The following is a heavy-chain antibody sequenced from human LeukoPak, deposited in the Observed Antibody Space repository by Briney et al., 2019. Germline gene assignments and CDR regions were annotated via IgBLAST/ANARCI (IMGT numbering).Heavy chain of an antibody. J-gene: IGHJ4*02. CDR3: ARVQGYSGYDYFDY. CDR1: GFTFSSYA. Sequence: GSLRLSCAASGFTFSSYAMHWVRQAPGKGLEWVAVISYDGSNKYYADSVKGRFTISRDNSKNTLYLQMNSLRAEDTAVYYCARVQGYSGYDYFDYWGQGTLVTVSS. D-gene: IGHD5-12*01. CDR2: ISYDGSNK. V-gene: IGHV3-30-3*01.